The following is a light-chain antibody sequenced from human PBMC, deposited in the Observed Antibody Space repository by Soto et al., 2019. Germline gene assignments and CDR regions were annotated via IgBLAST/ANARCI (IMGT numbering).Light chain of an antibody. CDR3: NSYTSSRTWV. Sequence: QSALTQPASVSGSPGQSITISCTGTSSDIGSYNYVSWYQQHPGKAPKLMIYEVSNRPSGVSNRFSASKSDNTASLTISGLQAEDEADYYCNSYTSSRTWVFGGGTKLT. CDR2: EVS. CDR1: SSDIGSYNY. V-gene: IGLV2-14*01. J-gene: IGLJ3*02.